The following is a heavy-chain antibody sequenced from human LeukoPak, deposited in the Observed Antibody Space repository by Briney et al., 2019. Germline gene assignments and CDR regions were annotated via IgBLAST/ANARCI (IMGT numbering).Heavy chain of an antibody. Sequence: PSETLSLTCTVSGGSISSGSYYWSWIRQPAGKGLEWIGRIYTSGSTNYNPSLKSRVTISVDTSKNQFSLKLSSVTAADTAVYYCARDRAGAYQYNWFDPWGQGTLVTVSS. CDR1: GGSISSGSYY. CDR3: ARDRAGAYQYNWFDP. J-gene: IGHJ5*02. CDR2: IYTSGST. V-gene: IGHV4-61*02. D-gene: IGHD3-16*01.